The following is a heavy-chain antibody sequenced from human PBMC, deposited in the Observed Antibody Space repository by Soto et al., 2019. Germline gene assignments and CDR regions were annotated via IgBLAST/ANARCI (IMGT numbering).Heavy chain of an antibody. J-gene: IGHJ6*02. D-gene: IGHD3-9*01. CDR2: IIPIFGTA. Sequence: SVKVSCKASGGTFCSYAISWVRRAPGQGLEWMGGIIPIFGTANYAQKFQGRVTITADESTSTAYMELSSLRSEDTAVYYCARDRRYYAILTGTTHYYYYGMDVWGQGTTVTVSS. CDR3: ARDRRYYAILTGTTHYYYYGMDV. V-gene: IGHV1-69*13. CDR1: GGTFCSYA.